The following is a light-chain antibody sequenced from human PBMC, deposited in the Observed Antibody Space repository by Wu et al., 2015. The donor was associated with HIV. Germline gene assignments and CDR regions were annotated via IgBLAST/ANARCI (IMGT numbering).Light chain of an antibody. CDR2: GSS. Sequence: AIRITQSPSSLSASTGDRVTITCRASQDISNYLAWYQQKPGNAPKLLIYGSSTLQSGVPSRFNGSGSGTDFTLTISCLQSEDFATYYCQQYYGLLSWTFGHGTKVEIK. CDR1: QDISNY. J-gene: IGKJ1*01. V-gene: IGKV1-8*01. CDR3: QQYYGLLSWT.